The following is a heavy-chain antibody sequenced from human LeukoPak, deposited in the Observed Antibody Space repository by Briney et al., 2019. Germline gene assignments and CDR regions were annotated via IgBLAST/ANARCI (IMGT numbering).Heavy chain of an antibody. CDR1: GFTFANYA. V-gene: IGHV3-23*01. J-gene: IGHJ4*02. CDR2: VSGNGENT. D-gene: IGHD3-16*01. Sequence: GGSLRLSCAASGFTFANYAMNWVRQAPGKGLEWVASVSGNGENTYYPDSVKGRFTISRDNSKNTLYLQLNSLRAEDTAVYYCAKDSAFGGEDSWGQGTLVTVSS. CDR3: AKDSAFGGEDS.